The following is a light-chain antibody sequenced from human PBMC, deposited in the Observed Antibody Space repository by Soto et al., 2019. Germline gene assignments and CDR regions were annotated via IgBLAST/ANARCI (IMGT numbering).Light chain of an antibody. CDR3: QQRSNWPLYT. Sequence: EVVLTQSPATLSFSPGERATLSCRASQSVSSHLAWYQQKPGQAPRLLIYDASNRATGIPARFTGSGSGTDFTLTSSSLEPEDFAVYYCQQRSNWPLYTFGQGTRLEIK. CDR2: DAS. CDR1: QSVSSH. J-gene: IGKJ2*01. V-gene: IGKV3-11*01.